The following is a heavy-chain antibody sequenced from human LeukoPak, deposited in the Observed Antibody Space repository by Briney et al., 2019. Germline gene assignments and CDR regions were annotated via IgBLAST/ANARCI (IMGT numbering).Heavy chain of an antibody. V-gene: IGHV1-2*02. Sequence: ASVKVSCKASGYTFTGYYMHWVRQAPGQGLEWMGWINPNSGGTNYAQKFQGRVTMTRDTSISTAYMELSRLRSDDTAVYYCARVYGDYQRTAAFDIWAKGQWSPSLQ. CDR2: INPNSGGT. CDR1: GYTFTGYY. CDR3: ARVYGDYQRTAAFDI. D-gene: IGHD4-17*01. J-gene: IGHJ3*02.